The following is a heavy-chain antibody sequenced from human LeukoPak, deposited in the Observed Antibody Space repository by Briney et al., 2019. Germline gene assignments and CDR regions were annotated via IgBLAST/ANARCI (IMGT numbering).Heavy chain of an antibody. CDR2: IDSTGAYT. D-gene: IGHD6-25*01. CDR3: AKGSAAGRPYYFDY. V-gene: IGHV3-23*01. J-gene: IGHJ4*02. CDR1: GFIFSNYA. Sequence: GGSLRLSCAASGFIFSNYAMSWVRQAPGKGLEWVSAIDSTGAYTWYADSVKGRFTISKDSSETILYPQMNSLRAEDAAVYFCAKGSAAGRPYYFDYWGQGTLVTVSS.